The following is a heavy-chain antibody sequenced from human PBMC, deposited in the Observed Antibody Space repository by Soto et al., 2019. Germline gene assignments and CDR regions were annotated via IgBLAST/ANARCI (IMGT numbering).Heavy chain of an antibody. CDR3: ARDTITIFGVVTTNDY. D-gene: IGHD3-3*01. CDR2: ISSSSSYI. J-gene: IGHJ4*02. Sequence: EVQLVESGGGLVKPGGSLRLSCAASGFTFSSYSMNWVRQAPGQGLEWVSSISSSSSYIYYADSVKGRFTISRDNAKNSLYLQMNSLRAEDTAVYHCARDTITIFGVVTTNDYWGQGTLVTVSS. CDR1: GFTFSSYS. V-gene: IGHV3-21*01.